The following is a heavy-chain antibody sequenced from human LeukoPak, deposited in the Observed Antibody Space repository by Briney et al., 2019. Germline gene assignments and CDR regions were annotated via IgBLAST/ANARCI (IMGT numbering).Heavy chain of an antibody. J-gene: IGHJ4*02. CDR1: GFTFSNYA. CDR2: ITWNGGST. CDR3: AREGYCSGGTCYVDY. D-gene: IGHD2-15*01. V-gene: IGHV3-64*02. Sequence: TGGSLRLSCAASGFTFSNYAMHWVRQAPGKGLEYVSAITWNGGSTYYADPVKGRFTISRDNSKNTLYLQMGSLSAEGMAVYYCAREGYCSGGTCYVDYWGQGTLVTVSS.